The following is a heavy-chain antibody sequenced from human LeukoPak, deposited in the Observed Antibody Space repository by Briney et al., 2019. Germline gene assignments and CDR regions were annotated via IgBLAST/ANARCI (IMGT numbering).Heavy chain of an antibody. J-gene: IGHJ5*02. D-gene: IGHD1-1*01. CDR2: ISYGGST. CDR1: GGSISPYY. Sequence: PAETLSLTCTVSGGSISPYYWSWIRQPPGKGLEWIGYISYGGSTNFNPSLKSRVTISVDTSKNQSSLKLSSVTAADTAVYYCAREGTAGTNLNWFDPWGQGTLVTVSS. CDR3: AREGTAGTNLNWFDP. V-gene: IGHV4-59*01.